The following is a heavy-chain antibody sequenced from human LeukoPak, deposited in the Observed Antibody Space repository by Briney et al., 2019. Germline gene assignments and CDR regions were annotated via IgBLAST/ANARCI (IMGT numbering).Heavy chain of an antibody. CDR2: IIPIFGTA. V-gene: IGHV1-69*05. CDR1: GGTFSSYA. J-gene: IGHJ4*02. CDR3: ASFHGSGWHFDVYYFDY. D-gene: IGHD6-19*01. Sequence: GASVKVSCKASGGTFSSYAISWVRQAPGQGLEWMGGIIPIFGTANYAQKFQGRVTITTDESTSTAYMELSSLRSEDMAVYYCASFHGSGWHFDVYYFDYWGQGTLVTVSS.